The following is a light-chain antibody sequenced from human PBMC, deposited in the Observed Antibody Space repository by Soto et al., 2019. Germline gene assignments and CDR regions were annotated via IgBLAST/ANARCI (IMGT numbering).Light chain of an antibody. Sequence: LTQPASVSGSPGQSITISCTGSSVDVGDYNSVSWYQQHPGKAPKVMIYNVTIRASGVSNRFSGSKSGNTASLTIFGLLAEDEADYYCSSYSHSPPSYVFGTGTKVTV. CDR1: SVDVGDYNS. J-gene: IGLJ1*01. CDR3: SSYSHSPPSYV. CDR2: NVT. V-gene: IGLV2-14*03.